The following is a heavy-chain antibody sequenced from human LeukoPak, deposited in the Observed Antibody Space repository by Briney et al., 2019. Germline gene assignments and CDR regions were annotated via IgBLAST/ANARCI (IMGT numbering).Heavy chain of an antibody. CDR2: INHSGST. CDR1: GGSISSYY. D-gene: IGHD3-16*02. CDR3: ARSRGDYVWGSYRNRGLIDI. V-gene: IGHV4-34*01. J-gene: IGHJ3*02. Sequence: SETLSLTCTVSGGSISSYYWSWIRQPPGKGLEWIGEINHSGSTNYNPSLKSRVTISVDTSKNQFSLKLSSVTAADTAVYYCARSRGDYVWGSYRNRGLIDIWGQGTMVTVSS.